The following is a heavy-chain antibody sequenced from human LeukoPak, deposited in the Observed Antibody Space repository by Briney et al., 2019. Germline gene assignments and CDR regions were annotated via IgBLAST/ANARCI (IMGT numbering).Heavy chain of an antibody. D-gene: IGHD3-22*01. CDR2: IFYSGGT. CDR1: GGSISSGDYY. Sequence: PSETLSLTCTVSGGSISSGDYYWSWIRQPPGKGLEWIAYIFYSGGTYYNPSLKSRITISIDTSKNEFSLKLNSVTAADAAVYYCARVKGSGGYYNPVASAVDVWGRGTMVTVSS. CDR3: ARVKGSGGYYNPVASAVDV. J-gene: IGHJ3*01. V-gene: IGHV4-30-4*01.